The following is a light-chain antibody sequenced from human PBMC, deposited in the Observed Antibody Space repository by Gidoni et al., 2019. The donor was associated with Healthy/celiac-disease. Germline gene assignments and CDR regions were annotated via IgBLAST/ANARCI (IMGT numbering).Light chain of an antibody. CDR1: QSLLHSNGYNY. J-gene: IGKJ1*01. V-gene: IGKV2-28*01. CDR3: MQALPTLTWT. Sequence: DMVMTQSPLSLPVTPGEPASISCRSSQSLLHSNGYNYLDWYLQKPGQSPQLLIYLGSNRASGVPDRFSVSGSGTDFTLKISRVEAADVGVYYCMQALPTLTWTFGQGTKVEIK. CDR2: LGS.